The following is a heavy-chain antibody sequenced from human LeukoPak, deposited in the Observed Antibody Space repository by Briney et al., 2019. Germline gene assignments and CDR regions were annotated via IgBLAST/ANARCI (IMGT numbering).Heavy chain of an antibody. D-gene: IGHD5-12*01. CDR1: EFTFSSHW. J-gene: IGHJ4*02. CDR2: INSDGSST. Sequence: GESLKISCAASEFTFSSHWMHWVRQAPGKGLVWVSYINSDGSSTTYADYVKGRFTISRDNAKNMLYLQMNSLRAEDTAVYYCARDGSLPDYWGQGTLVTVSS. V-gene: IGHV3-74*01. CDR3: ARDGSLPDY.